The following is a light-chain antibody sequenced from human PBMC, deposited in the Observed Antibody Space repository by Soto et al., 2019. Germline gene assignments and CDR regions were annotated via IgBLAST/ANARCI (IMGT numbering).Light chain of an antibody. CDR3: QQYGNSPIT. CDR1: QSVSTY. V-gene: IGKV3-20*01. Sequence: EIVLTPSPATLSLSPGERATLSCRASQSVSTYLAWYQQKPGQAPRLLIYGTSSRATGIPDRFSGSGSGTDFTLTISRLEPEDFAVYYCQQYGNSPITFGQGTRLEIK. CDR2: GTS. J-gene: IGKJ5*01.